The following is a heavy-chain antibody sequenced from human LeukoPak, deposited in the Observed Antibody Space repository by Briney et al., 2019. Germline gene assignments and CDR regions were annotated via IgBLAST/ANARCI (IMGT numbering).Heavy chain of an antibody. Sequence: ASVKVSCKASGYTFTGYYMHWVRQAPGQGLEWMGRINPNSGGTSYAQKFQGRVTMTRDTSISTAYMELSRLRSDDTAVYYCARDVGYCSGGSCYQSTNYYYYYYMDVWGKGTTVTVSS. D-gene: IGHD2-15*01. CDR3: ARDVGYCSGGSCYQSTNYYYYYYMDV. CDR2: INPNSGGT. CDR1: GYTFTGYY. V-gene: IGHV1-2*06. J-gene: IGHJ6*03.